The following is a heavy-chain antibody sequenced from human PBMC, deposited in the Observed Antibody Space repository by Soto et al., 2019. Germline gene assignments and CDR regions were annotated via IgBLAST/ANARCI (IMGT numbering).Heavy chain of an antibody. CDR3: GKVLIGATRHADVDS. Sequence: PSETLSLTCSVSGASLNSGHYYWVWVRQSPGKGLAWIASVYYDESTYYNPSLKSRVTISIDKPRNQFSLTLKSVTAADTAVYYCGKVLIGATRHADVDSWGQGARVTVSS. V-gene: IGHV4-39*01. CDR1: GASLNSGHYY. D-gene: IGHD2-15*01. J-gene: IGHJ4*02. CDR2: VYYDEST.